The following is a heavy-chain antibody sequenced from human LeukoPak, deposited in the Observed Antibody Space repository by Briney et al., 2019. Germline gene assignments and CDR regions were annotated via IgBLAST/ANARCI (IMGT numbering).Heavy chain of an antibody. Sequence: PGGSLGLSCEVSGFTLDNAWMSWVRQAPGKGLEWVGRIRSRTAGGTTDYGAPVKGRFTISRDDSKNTVYLQMNNLKSEDTAIYYCSTGGGTNDYWGQGTLVTVSS. J-gene: IGHJ4*02. V-gene: IGHV3-15*01. CDR2: IRSRTAGGTT. CDR3: STGGGTNDY. CDR1: GFTLDNAW. D-gene: IGHD2-15*01.